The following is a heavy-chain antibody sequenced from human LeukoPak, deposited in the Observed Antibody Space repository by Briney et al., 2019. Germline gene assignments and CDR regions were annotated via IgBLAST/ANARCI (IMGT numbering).Heavy chain of an antibody. J-gene: IGHJ4*02. CDR3: ARHSNEYGSGIYSEPFDV. Sequence: SETLSLTCTVSGYSIGSRNYYWGWIRQPPGKGLEWIRTIHYTGATYYNPSLKGRLTMFVDRSKNQFSLKMRSLTAADAALYFCARHSNEYGSGIYSEPFDVWGQGSLVVVSS. CDR2: IHYTGAT. D-gene: IGHD3-10*01. CDR1: GYSIGSRNYY. V-gene: IGHV4-39*01.